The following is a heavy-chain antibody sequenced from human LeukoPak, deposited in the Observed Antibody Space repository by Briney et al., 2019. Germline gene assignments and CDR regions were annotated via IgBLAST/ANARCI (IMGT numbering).Heavy chain of an antibody. D-gene: IGHD3-3*01. J-gene: IGHJ4*02. CDR3: ARSERFLEWSESTFDY. V-gene: IGHV1-69*13. CDR1: GGTFSSYA. CDR2: IIPIFGTA. Sequence: SVKVSCKASGGTFSSYAISWVRQAPGQGLEWMGGIIPIFGTANYAQRFQGRVTITADESTSTAYMELSSLRSEDTAVYYCARSERFLEWSESTFDYWGQGTLVTVSS.